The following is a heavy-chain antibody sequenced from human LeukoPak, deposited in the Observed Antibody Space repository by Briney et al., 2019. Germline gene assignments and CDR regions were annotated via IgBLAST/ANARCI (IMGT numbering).Heavy chain of an antibody. CDR1: GDSVSSNSAA. Sequence: SQTLSLTCAISGDSVSSNSAAWNWIRQSPSRGLEWLGRTYYRSKWYNDYAVSVKSRITINPDTSKNQFSLQLNSVTPEDTAVYYCAKNKGAGTYSIQRNWFDPWGQGTLVTVSS. CDR2: TYYRSKWYN. CDR3: AKNKGAGTYSIQRNWFDP. J-gene: IGHJ5*02. D-gene: IGHD1-1*01. V-gene: IGHV6-1*01.